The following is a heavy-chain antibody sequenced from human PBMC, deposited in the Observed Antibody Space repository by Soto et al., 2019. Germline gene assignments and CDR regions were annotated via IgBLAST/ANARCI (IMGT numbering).Heavy chain of an antibody. V-gene: IGHV3-53*01. J-gene: IGHJ6*02. CDR1: GFTVSSNY. CDR3: ARDPPATRHGMDV. CDR2: IYSGGST. Sequence: GGSLRLSCAASGFTVSSNYMSWVRQAPGKGLEWVSVIYSGGSTYYADSVRGRFTISRDNSKNTLYLQMKSLGAEDTAVYYCARDPPATRHGMDVWGQGTTVTVSS.